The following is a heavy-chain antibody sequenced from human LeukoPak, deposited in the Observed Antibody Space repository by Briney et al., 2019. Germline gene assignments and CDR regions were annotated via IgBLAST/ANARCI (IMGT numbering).Heavy chain of an antibody. CDR2: ISGSGGST. CDR3: AKDLAGCYPNNNFDY. J-gene: IGHJ4*02. V-gene: IGHV3-23*01. CDR1: GFTFSSYA. D-gene: IGHD3-10*01. Sequence: SGGSLRLSCAASGFTFSSYAMSWVRQAPGKGLEWVSAISGSGGSTYYADSVKGRFTISRDNSKNTLYLQMNSLRAEDTAVYYRAKDLAGCYPNNNFDYWGQGTLVTVSS.